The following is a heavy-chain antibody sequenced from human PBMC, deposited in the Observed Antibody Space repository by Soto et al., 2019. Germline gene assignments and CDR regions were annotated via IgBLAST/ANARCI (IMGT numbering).Heavy chain of an antibody. CDR2: IYYSGST. D-gene: IGHD3-3*02. Sequence: SETLSLTCTVSGGSISSGDYYWSWIRQPPGKGLEGIRYIYYSGSTYYNPSLKSRVTISVDTSKNQFPLKLSSVTAADTAVYYCARVRHHVWSGYYQNSFDPWGQGTLVTVSS. CDR3: ARVRHHVWSGYYQNSFDP. J-gene: IGHJ5*02. CDR1: GGSISSGDYY. V-gene: IGHV4-30-4*02.